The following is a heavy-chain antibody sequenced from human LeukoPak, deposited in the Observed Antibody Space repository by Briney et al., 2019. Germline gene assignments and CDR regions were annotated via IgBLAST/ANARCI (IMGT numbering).Heavy chain of an antibody. CDR1: GGSFSGYY. CDR2: INHSGST. V-gene: IGHV4-34*01. D-gene: IGHD2-2*01. CDR3: ARESRYCSSTSCSGWYFQH. J-gene: IGHJ1*01. Sequence: PSETLTLTCAVYGGSFSGYYWSWIRQPPGKGLEWIGEINHSGSTNYNPSLKSRVIISVDTSKNQFSLILSSVTAADTAVYFCARESRYCSSTSCSGWYFQHWGQGTLVTVSS.